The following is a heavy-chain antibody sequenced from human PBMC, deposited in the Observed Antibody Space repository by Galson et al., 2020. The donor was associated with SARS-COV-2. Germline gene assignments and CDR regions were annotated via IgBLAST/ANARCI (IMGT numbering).Heavy chain of an antibody. V-gene: IGHV3-48*02. D-gene: IGHD2-15*01. CDR2: ISSSSSSI. CDR1: GFMFSSYS. Sequence: GESLKISCAASGFMFSSYSMNWVRQAPGKGLEWVSYISSSSSSIYYADSVKGRFTISRDNAKNSLYLQMNSLRDEDTAMYYCARDRYCSGGNCYPYYFDYWGQGTLVTVSS. CDR3: ARDRYCSGGNCYPYYFDY. J-gene: IGHJ4*02.